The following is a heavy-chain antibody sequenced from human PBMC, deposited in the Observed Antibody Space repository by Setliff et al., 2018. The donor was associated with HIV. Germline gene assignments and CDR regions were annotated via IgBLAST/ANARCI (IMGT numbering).Heavy chain of an antibody. CDR3: ARHGDYSYFYYYYMDV. Sequence: PSETLSLTCTVSGGSISSGGYYWSWIRQHPGKGLEWIGYIYYSGTTYYNPSLKSRATISVDPSKNQFSLKLTSVTAADTAVYYFARHGDYSYFYYYYMDVWGKGTTVTVSS. V-gene: IGHV4-31*03. CDR2: IYYSGTT. J-gene: IGHJ6*03. D-gene: IGHD4-17*01. CDR1: GGSISSGGYY.